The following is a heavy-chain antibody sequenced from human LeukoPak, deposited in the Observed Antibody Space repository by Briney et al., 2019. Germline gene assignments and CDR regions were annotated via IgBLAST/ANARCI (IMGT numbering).Heavy chain of an antibody. D-gene: IGHD6-19*01. J-gene: IGHJ6*02. CDR2: ISYDGSNK. CDR1: GFSFRNTW. Sequence: GGSLRLSCTASGFSFRNTWMSRVRQAPGKGLEWVAVISYDGSNKYYADSVKGRFTISRDNSKNTLYLQMNSLRAEDTAVYYCARGTPSSSGWLYYGMDVWGQGTTVTVSS. CDR3: ARGTPSSSGWLYYGMDV. V-gene: IGHV3-30-3*01.